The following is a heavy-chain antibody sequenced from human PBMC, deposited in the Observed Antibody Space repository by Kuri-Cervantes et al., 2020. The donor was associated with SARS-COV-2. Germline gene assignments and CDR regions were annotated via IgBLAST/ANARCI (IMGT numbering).Heavy chain of an antibody. CDR2: IYYSGST. J-gene: IGHJ4*02. D-gene: IGHD6-19*01. Sequence: GSLRLSCTVSGGSISSSSYYWGWIRQPPGKGLEWVRSIYYSGSTYYNPSLKSRVTISVDTSKNQFSLKLSSVTAADTAVYYCARRGAVAGTVPFFDYWGQGTLVTVSS. CDR3: ARRGAVAGTVPFFDY. CDR1: GGSISSSSYY. V-gene: IGHV4-39*01.